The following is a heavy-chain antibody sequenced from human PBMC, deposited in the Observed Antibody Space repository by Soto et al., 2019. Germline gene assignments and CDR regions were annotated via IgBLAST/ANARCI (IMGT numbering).Heavy chain of an antibody. V-gene: IGHV4-31*03. CDR2: IYYSGST. CDR1: GGSISSGGYY. CDR3: ARESKEYSGYDGRVGSCSGGSCYNYGMDV. Sequence: LSLTCTVSGGSISSGGYYWSWIRQHPGKGLEWIGYIYYSGSTYYNPSLKSRVTISVDTSKNQFSLKLSSVTAADTAVYYCARESKEYSGYDGRVGSCSGGSCYNYGMDVWGQGTTVTVSS. J-gene: IGHJ6*02. D-gene: IGHD2-15*01.